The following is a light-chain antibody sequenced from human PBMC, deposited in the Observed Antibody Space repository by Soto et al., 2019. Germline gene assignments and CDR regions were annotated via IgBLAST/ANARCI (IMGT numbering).Light chain of an antibody. CDR2: DVT. V-gene: IGLV2-11*01. Sequence: QSVLTQPRSVSGSPGQSVTLSCTGTGSDVGGYNYVSWYQHHPGKAPKLMIYDVTKRPSGVPDRFSGSKSGSTASLTISGLQTEDEADYYCCSYAGGYTHYVFGTGTKVTVL. J-gene: IGLJ1*01. CDR1: GSDVGGYNY. CDR3: CSYAGGYTHYV.